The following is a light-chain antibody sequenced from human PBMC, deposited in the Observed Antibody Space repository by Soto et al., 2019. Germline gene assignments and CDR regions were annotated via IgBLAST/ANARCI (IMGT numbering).Light chain of an antibody. CDR2: DVS. V-gene: IGLV2-11*01. CDR3: CSYAGSYTFGFV. Sequence: QSALTQPRSVSGSPGQSVTISCTGTSSDVGGYNYDSWYQQHPGKAPKLMIYDVSKRPSGVPDRFSGSKSGNTASLTISGLQAEDEADYYCCSYAGSYTFGFVFGTGTKLTVL. CDR1: SSDVGGYNY. J-gene: IGLJ1*01.